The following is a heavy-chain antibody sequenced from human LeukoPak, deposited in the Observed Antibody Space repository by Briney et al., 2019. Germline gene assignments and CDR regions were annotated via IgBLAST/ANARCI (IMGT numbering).Heavy chain of an antibody. Sequence: SETLSLTCTVSGGSISSYYWSWIRQPPGKGLEWIGYIYYSGSTNYNPSLKSRVTISVDTSKNQFSPKLSSVTAADTAVYYCARGPPPDFDYWGRGTLVTVSS. J-gene: IGHJ4*02. CDR1: GGSISSYY. V-gene: IGHV4-59*01. CDR2: IYYSGST. CDR3: ARGPPPDFDY.